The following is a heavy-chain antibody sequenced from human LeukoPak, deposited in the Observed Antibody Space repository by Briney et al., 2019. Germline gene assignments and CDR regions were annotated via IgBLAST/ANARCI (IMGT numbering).Heavy chain of an antibody. CDR2: ISSSSSYI. V-gene: IGHV3-21*01. D-gene: IGHD3-10*01. CDR1: GFTFSSYS. CDR3: ARDRRFGAIDI. J-gene: IGHJ3*02. Sequence: GGSLRLSCAASGFTFSSYSMNWVRQAPGKGLEWVSSISSSSSYIYYADSVKGRFTISRDNAKNSLYLQMNSLRAEDTAVYYCARDRRFGAIDIWGQGTMVTVSS.